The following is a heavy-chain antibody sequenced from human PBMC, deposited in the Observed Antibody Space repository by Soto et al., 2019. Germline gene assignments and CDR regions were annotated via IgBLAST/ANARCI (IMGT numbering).Heavy chain of an antibody. V-gene: IGHV4-30-4*01. CDR2: IYYSGNT. D-gene: IGHD6-6*01. Sequence: QVQLQESGPGLVKPSQTLSLTCTVSGGSTSSDNYWGWIRQPPGKGLEWIGHIYYSGNTDYNPSLRSRLAISIDPSKNPFSPKLSSVTAADTAVYFCAREEGESSDGLYYFDSWGQVSRVTVAS. CDR3: AREEGESSDGLYYFDS. CDR1: GGSTSSDNY. J-gene: IGHJ4*02.